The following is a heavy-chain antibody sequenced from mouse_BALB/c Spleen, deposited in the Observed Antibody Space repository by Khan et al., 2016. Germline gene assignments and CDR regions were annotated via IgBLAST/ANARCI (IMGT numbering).Heavy chain of an antibody. J-gene: IGHJ3*01. CDR1: GFTFSSYS. Sequence: EVELVESGGDLVKPGGSVKLSCAASGFTFSSYSMSWVHQTPDKRLEWVATISSGGDYTYYQDNVKGRFTITRDNATNTLYLQMSSLKSEDTAMYFCASHLTCSFAYWGQGTLVTVSA. CDR2: ISSGGDYT. CDR3: ASHLTCSFAY. V-gene: IGHV5-6*01.